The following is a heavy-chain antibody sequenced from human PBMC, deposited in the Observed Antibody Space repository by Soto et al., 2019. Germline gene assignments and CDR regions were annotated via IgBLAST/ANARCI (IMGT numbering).Heavy chain of an antibody. CDR3: ARGLGLYYFDY. Sequence: ASVKVSCKASGYTFTSYAMHWVRQAPGQRLEWMGWINAGNGNTKYSQKFQGKVTITRDTSASTAYMELSSLRSEDTAVYYCARGLGLYYFDYWGQGTLVTVSS. D-gene: IGHD1-26*01. CDR1: GYTFTSYA. J-gene: IGHJ4*02. V-gene: IGHV1-3*01. CDR2: INAGNGNT.